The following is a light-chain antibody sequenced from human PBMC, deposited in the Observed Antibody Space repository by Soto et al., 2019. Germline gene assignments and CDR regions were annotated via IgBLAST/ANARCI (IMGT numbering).Light chain of an antibody. Sequence: QSALPQPPSASGSLGQSVTISCSGASSDIGGYNYVAWYQQHPGKAPKLIIYEVNKRPSGFPDRFSGSKSGNTASLSVSGLQPEDEADYSCSSYAGGNDLLFGGGTKVTVL. V-gene: IGLV2-8*01. CDR2: EVN. J-gene: IGLJ2*01. CDR3: SSYAGGNDLL. CDR1: SSDIGGYNY.